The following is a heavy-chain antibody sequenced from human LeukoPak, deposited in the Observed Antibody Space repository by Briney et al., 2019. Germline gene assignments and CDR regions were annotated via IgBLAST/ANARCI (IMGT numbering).Heavy chain of an antibody. CDR2: ISAYNGNT. D-gene: IGHD2-21*02. Sequence: ASVKVSCKASGYTFTSYGISWVRQAPGQGLEWMGWISAYNGNTNYAQKLQGRVTMTTDTSTSTAYMELRSLRSDDTAVYYCARVRSLGAYCGGDCYSYYFDYWGQGTLVTVSS. CDR3: ARVRSLGAYCGGDCYSYYFDY. J-gene: IGHJ4*02. CDR1: GYTFTSYG. V-gene: IGHV1-18*01.